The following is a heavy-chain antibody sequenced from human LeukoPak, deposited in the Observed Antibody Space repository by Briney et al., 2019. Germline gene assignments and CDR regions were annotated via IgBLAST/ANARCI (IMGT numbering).Heavy chain of an antibody. V-gene: IGHV4-39*01. Sequence: PSETLSLTCTVSGGSISGGSHHWGWFRQSPGKGLEWIGSFYLSRTTYHNPSLNSRVTISVDTSKNQFSQQLNSVTAADTAVYYCVRHDGRGGATMGSLDSWGQGSLVTVSS. CDR2: FYLSRTT. J-gene: IGHJ4*02. D-gene: IGHD5-12*01. CDR1: GGSISGGSHH. CDR3: VRHDGRGGATMGSLDS.